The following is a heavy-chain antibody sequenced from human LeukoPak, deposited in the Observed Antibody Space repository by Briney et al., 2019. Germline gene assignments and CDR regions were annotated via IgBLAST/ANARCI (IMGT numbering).Heavy chain of an antibody. D-gene: IGHD2-15*01. CDR1: GFTFSSYA. Sequence: PGGSLRLSCAASGFTFSSYAMSWVRQAPGKGLEWVSAISGSGGSTYYADSVKGRFTISRDNSKNTLYLQMNSLRAEDTAVYYCAKTGPNIVVVVGSIKYYDYFDYWAREPWSPSPQ. V-gene: IGHV3-23*01. CDR2: ISGSGGST. J-gene: IGHJ4*02. CDR3: AKTGPNIVVVVGSIKYYDYFDY.